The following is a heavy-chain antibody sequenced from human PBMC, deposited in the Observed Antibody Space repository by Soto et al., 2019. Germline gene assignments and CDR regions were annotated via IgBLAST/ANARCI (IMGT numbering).Heavy chain of an antibody. J-gene: IGHJ4*02. CDR1: GGSIISRGYY. D-gene: IGHD3-22*01. V-gene: IGHV4-31*03. CDR2: IYYSGST. CDR3: ARDGGYLDY. Sequence: ASETLSLTCTVSGGSIISRGYYWSWIRQHPGKGLEWIGYIYYSGSTYYNPSLKSRVTISVDTSKNQFSLKLSSVTAADTAVYYCARDGGYLDYWGQGTLVSVSS.